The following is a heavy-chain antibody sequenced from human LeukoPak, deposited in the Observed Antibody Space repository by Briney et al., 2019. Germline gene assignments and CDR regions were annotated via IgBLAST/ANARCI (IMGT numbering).Heavy chain of an antibody. D-gene: IGHD7-27*01. CDR1: GGSISSYY. CDR2: IYYSGST. CDR3: ARTGGGTRYFDY. J-gene: IGHJ4*02. Sequence: SETLSLTCTVSGGSISSYYWSWIRQPPGKGLEWIGYIYYSGSTNYNPSLKSRVTISVDTSKNQFSLKPSSVTAADTAVYYCARTGGGTRYFDYWGQGTLVTVSS. V-gene: IGHV4-59*08.